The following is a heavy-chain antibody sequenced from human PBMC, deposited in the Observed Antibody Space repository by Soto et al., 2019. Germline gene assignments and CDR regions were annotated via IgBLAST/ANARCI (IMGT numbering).Heavy chain of an antibody. Sequence: SETLSLTCTVSGGSISSYYWSWIRQPPGKGLEWIGYIYYSGSTNYNPSLKSRVTISVDTSKNQFSLKLSSVTAADTAVYYCARVDSGSYYVEYYYYGMDVWGQGTTVTVSS. D-gene: IGHD1-26*01. CDR3: ARVDSGSYYVEYYYYGMDV. V-gene: IGHV4-59*01. J-gene: IGHJ6*02. CDR2: IYYSGST. CDR1: GGSISSYY.